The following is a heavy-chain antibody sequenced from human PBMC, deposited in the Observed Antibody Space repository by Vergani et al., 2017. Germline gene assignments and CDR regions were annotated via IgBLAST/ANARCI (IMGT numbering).Heavy chain of an antibody. D-gene: IGHD2-21*01. CDR3: TTDPRYSGDDSCXWLRDHHYYGMDV. CDR1: GFSFRNAW. CDR2: IKSTFDRGTT. J-gene: IGHJ6*02. V-gene: IGHV3-15*07. Sequence: EVQLVESGGGIVKPGGSLRLSCVASGFSFRNAWMNWVRRTPGKGLEWVGRIKSTFDRGTTDYAAAVKGRFTISRDDSKNTLFLQMNGLKTEDIGVYYCTTDPRYSGDDSCXWLRDHHYYGMDVWGQGTTVTVSS.